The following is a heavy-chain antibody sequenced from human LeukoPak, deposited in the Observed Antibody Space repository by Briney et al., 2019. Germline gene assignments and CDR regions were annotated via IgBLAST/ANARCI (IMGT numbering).Heavy chain of an antibody. CDR3: ATESGWLFDY. D-gene: IGHD5-12*01. Sequence: PGRSLRLSCAAAGFTFSGRYMSWIRQAPGQGMEWVAYISPNGQNIHYADSVKGRSTISRDNAKNSLFLQVNSLRAEDTAVYYCATESGWLFDYWGQGTLVTVSS. CDR2: ISPNGQNI. CDR1: GFTFSGRY. V-gene: IGHV3-11*04. J-gene: IGHJ4*02.